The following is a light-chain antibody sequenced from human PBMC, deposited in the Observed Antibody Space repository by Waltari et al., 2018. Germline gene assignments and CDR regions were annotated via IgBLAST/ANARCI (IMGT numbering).Light chain of an antibody. CDR2: AAS. J-gene: IGKJ1*01. CDR3: LQDFAYPRT. CDR1: QGIRKD. Sequence: AIQVTQSPSSLSASVGDRVPITCRASQGIRKDLGWYQQKQGKAPRLLIYAASNLESGVPSRFSGSGSGTDFTLSISSLQPEDFATYYCLQDFAYPRTFGQGTKVEIK. V-gene: IGKV1-6*01.